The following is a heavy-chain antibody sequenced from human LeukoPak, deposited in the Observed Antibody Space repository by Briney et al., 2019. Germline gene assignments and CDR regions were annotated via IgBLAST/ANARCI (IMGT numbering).Heavy chain of an antibody. CDR2: INHSGST. Sequence: SETLSLTCAVYGGSFSGYYCSWIRQPPGKGLEWIGEINHSGSTNYNPSLKSRVTISVDTSKNQFSLKLSSVTAADTAVYYCARVARQGYYFDYWGQGTLVTVSS. CDR1: GGSFSGYY. V-gene: IGHV4-34*01. CDR3: ARVARQGYYFDY. J-gene: IGHJ4*02.